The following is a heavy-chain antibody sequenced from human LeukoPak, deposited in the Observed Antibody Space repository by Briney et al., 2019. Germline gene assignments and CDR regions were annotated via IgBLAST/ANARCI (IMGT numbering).Heavy chain of an antibody. V-gene: IGHV3-7*01. J-gene: IGHJ4*02. CDR1: GFTFSSYS. Sequence: GGSLRLSCAASGFTFSSYSMNWVRQAPGKGLEWVAYIKKTGSETYYVDSVKGRFTITRDNTRNSLFLQVYSLRAEDAAVYLCAREDGYCSGGNCYSYFDSWGQGTLVTVSS. CDR2: IKKTGSET. CDR3: AREDGYCSGGNCYSYFDS. D-gene: IGHD2-15*01.